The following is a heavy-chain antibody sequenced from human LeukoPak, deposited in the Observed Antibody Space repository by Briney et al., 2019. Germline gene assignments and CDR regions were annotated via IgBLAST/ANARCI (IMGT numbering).Heavy chain of an antibody. Sequence: GGSLRLSGAASGFTFSSYSMNWVRQAPGKGLEWVSSISSSSSYIYYADSVKGRFTISRDNAKNSLYLQMNSLRAEDTAVYYCASYCSSTSCYTNWFDPWGQGTLVTVSS. D-gene: IGHD2-2*02. J-gene: IGHJ5*02. CDR3: ASYCSSTSCYTNWFDP. V-gene: IGHV3-21*01. CDR1: GFTFSSYS. CDR2: ISSSSSYI.